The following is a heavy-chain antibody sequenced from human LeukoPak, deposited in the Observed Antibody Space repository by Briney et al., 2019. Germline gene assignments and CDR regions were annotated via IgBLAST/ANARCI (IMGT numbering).Heavy chain of an antibody. Sequence: PGGSLRLSCAASGFTFSTYSMSWVRQAPGKGLEWISYISAGSNNIYYADSVKGRFTISRDNAKNSLYLQMSSLRDEDTAVYYCARGYSDSWGQGALVTVSS. V-gene: IGHV3-48*02. CDR2: ISAGSNNI. CDR1: GFTFSTYS. J-gene: IGHJ4*02. CDR3: ARGYSDS.